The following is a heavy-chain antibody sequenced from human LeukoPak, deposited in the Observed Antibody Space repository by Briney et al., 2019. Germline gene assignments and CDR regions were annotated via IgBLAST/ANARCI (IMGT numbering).Heavy chain of an antibody. CDR1: GYSFTSYW. CDR2: IDPSDSYT. Sequence: GESLKISCKGSGYSFTSYWIGWVRQMPGKGLEWMGRIDPSDSYTNYSPSFQGHVTISADKSISTAYLQWSSLKASDTAMYYCAGNYGDSTGRFDYWGQGTLVTVSS. J-gene: IGHJ4*02. CDR3: AGNYGDSTGRFDY. D-gene: IGHD4-17*01. V-gene: IGHV5-10-1*01.